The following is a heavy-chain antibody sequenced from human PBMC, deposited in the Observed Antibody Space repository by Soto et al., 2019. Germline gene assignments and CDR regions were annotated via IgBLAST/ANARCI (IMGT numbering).Heavy chain of an antibody. CDR1: GGSISSYY. CDR2: IYYSGST. CDR3: ARAMKVLRFLEWLFTFDP. V-gene: IGHV4-59*01. D-gene: IGHD3-3*01. Sequence: PSETLSLTCTVSGGSISSYYWSWIRQPPGKGLEWIGYIYYSGSTNYNPSLKSRVTISVDTSKNQFSLKLSSVTAADTAVYYCARAMKVLRFLEWLFTFDPWGQGTLVTVSS. J-gene: IGHJ5*02.